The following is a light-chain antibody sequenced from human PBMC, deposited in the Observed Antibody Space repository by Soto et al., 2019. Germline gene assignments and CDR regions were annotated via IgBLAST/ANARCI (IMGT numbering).Light chain of an antibody. Sequence: EIVMTQSPATLSVSPGERTTLSCRASQSVSINLAWYQQKPGQAPRLLIYGASTRATGIPARFSGSGSRTELTLTISGLQSEDFAVYYCQQYNDWPRTFGPGTKVDI. V-gene: IGKV3-15*01. CDR1: QSVSIN. J-gene: IGKJ3*01. CDR3: QQYNDWPRT. CDR2: GAS.